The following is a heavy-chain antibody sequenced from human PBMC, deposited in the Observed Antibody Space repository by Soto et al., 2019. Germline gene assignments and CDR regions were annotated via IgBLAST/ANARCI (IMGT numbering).Heavy chain of an antibody. CDR2: MYQSGTT. CDR1: GFSISSGYY. D-gene: IGHD1-26*01. V-gene: IGHV4-38-2*02. J-gene: IGHJ4*02. CDR3: ARDWYRDGYKGGYFDY. Sequence: PSETLSLTCTVSGFSISSGYYWGWVRQPPGKGLEWIGSMYQSGTTYYNPPLKSRVTISINTSKNQFSLKLTSVTAADTAVYYCARDWYRDGYKGGYFDYWGQGTLVTVSS.